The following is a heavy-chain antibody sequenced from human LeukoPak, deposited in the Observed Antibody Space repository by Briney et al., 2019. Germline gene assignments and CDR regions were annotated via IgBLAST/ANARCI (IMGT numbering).Heavy chain of an antibody. V-gene: IGHV3-23*01. Sequence: GGPLRLSCAASGFTFSSYAMSWVRQAPGKGLEWVSAISGSGGSTYYADSVKGRFTIYRDNAKNSLYLQMNSLRAEDTAVYYCAREKGADILTGTFDYWGQGTLVTVSS. CDR3: AREKGADILTGTFDY. CDR1: GFTFSSYA. CDR2: ISGSGGST. D-gene: IGHD3-9*01. J-gene: IGHJ4*02.